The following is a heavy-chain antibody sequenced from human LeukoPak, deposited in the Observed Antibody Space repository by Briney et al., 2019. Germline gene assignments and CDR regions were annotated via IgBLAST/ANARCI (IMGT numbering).Heavy chain of an antibody. CDR2: MNPKSGNT. D-gene: IGHD1-26*01. V-gene: IGHV1-8*01. Sequence: ASVKVSCKASGYAFTSYDINWVRQAPGQGIELKGWMNPKSGNTGYAQKFQGRVTMTRDTSISTAYMELGSLRSEDTAVYYCARVTGSIDYWGQGTLVTVSS. CDR1: GYAFTSYD. CDR3: ARVTGSIDY. J-gene: IGHJ4*02.